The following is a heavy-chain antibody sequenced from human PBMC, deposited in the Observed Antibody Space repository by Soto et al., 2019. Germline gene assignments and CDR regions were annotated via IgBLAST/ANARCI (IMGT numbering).Heavy chain of an antibody. CDR1: GYTFTRYA. Sequence: ASVKVSCKASGYTFTRYAIHWVRQAPGQSLEWMGWINAGNGNTKSPQKFQDRVSITRVTSATTVYMELSSLTSEDTAVYYCARGIDYNFWSGHYNYFDYWGQGTLVTVSS. D-gene: IGHD3-3*01. V-gene: IGHV1-3*01. CDR2: INAGNGNT. CDR3: ARGIDYNFWSGHYNYFDY. J-gene: IGHJ4*02.